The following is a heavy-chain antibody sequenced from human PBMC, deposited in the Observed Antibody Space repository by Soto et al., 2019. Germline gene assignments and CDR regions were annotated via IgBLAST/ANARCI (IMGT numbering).Heavy chain of an antibody. CDR1: GFTFTSSA. Sequence: SVKVSCKASGFTFTSSAVQWVRQARGQRLEWIGWIVVGSGNTNYAQKFQERVTITRDMSTSTAYMELSSLRSEDTAVYYCAATTVTTATELDYWGQGTLVTVSS. CDR3: AATTVTTATELDY. D-gene: IGHD4-17*01. V-gene: IGHV1-58*01. J-gene: IGHJ4*02. CDR2: IVVGSGNT.